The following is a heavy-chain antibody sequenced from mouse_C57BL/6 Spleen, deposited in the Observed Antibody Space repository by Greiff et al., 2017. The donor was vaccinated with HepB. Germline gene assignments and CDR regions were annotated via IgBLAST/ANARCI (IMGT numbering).Heavy chain of an antibody. V-gene: IGHV1-4*01. Sequence: VQLQQSGAELARPSASVKMSCKASGYTFTSYTMHWVKQRPGQGLEWIGYINPSSGYTKYNQKFKDKATLTADKSSSTAYMQLSSLTSEDSAVYYCARSDYGSSHWYFDVWGTGTTVTVSS. CDR3: ARSDYGSSHWYFDV. CDR1: GYTFTSYT. J-gene: IGHJ1*03. CDR2: INPSSGYT. D-gene: IGHD1-1*01.